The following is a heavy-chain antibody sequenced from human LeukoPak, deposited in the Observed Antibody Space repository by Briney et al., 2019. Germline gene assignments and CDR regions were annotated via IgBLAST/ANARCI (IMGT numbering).Heavy chain of an antibody. J-gene: IGHJ4*02. Sequence: GGSLRLSCAASGFTFSSYGMHWVRQAPGKGLVWVSRINSDGSSTSYADSVKGRFTISRDNAKNTLYLQMNSLRAEDTAVYYCARAASGTETGIDYWGQGTLVTVSS. V-gene: IGHV3-74*01. CDR2: INSDGSST. CDR1: GFTFSSYG. CDR3: ARAASGTETGIDY. D-gene: IGHD1-26*01.